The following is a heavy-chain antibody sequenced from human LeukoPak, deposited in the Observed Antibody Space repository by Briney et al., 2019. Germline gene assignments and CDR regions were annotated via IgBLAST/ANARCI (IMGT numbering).Heavy chain of an antibody. J-gene: IGHJ4*02. CDR1: GVSITSYK. Sequence: SETLSLTCTVSGVSITSYKWSWLRQSPGKGLEWIGFISTSGSTDYNPSLTSRVSMSVDTSKSQVSLRLSSVTAEDTAVYYCATSYDNKIVPYDCWGQGILVTVSS. D-gene: IGHD3-9*01. V-gene: IGHV4-4*09. CDR3: ATSYDNKIVPYDC. CDR2: ISTSGST.